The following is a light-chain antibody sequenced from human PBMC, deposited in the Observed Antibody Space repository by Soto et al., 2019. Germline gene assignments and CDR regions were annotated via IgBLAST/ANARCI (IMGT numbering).Light chain of an antibody. V-gene: IGKV1-5*01. CDR1: QSVSDS. CDR3: QQYDYSRT. CDR2: DAS. Sequence: DIQMTQSPSTLSASVGDTVTITCRASQSVSDSLAWYQVKPGEAPKLLIFDASNLETGVPSRFSGSGSGTEFSLTIRGLQPDDFATYYCQQYDYSRTFGQGTKVDI. J-gene: IGKJ1*01.